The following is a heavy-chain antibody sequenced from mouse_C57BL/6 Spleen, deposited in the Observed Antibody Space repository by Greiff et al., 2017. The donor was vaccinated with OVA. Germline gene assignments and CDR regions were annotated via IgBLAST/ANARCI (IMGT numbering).Heavy chain of an antibody. V-gene: IGHV5-16*01. CDR2: INYDGSST. CDR1: GFTFRDYY. CDR3: ARGTGTLAY. Sequence: EVQRVESEGGLVQPGSSMKLSCTASGFTFRDYYMAWVRQVPEKGLEWVANINYDGSSTYYLDSLKSRFIISRDNAKNILYLQMSSLKSEDTATYYCARGTGTLAYWGQGTLVTVSA. D-gene: IGHD4-1*01. J-gene: IGHJ3*01.